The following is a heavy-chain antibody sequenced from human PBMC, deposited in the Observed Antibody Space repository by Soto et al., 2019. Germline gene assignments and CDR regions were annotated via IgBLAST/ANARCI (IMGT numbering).Heavy chain of an antibody. V-gene: IGHV1-69*18. D-gene: IGHD3-3*01. Sequence: QVQLVQSGAEVKKPGSSVKVSCKASGGTFSSYAISWVRQAPGQGLEWMGMIIPIFGTANYAQKFQGRVTITADESTSTAYMELSSLRSEDTAVYYCARGLITIFGVVIRTYYYYGMDVWGQGTTVTVSS. CDR1: GGTFSSYA. CDR3: ARGLITIFGVVIRTYYYYGMDV. CDR2: IIPIFGTA. J-gene: IGHJ6*02.